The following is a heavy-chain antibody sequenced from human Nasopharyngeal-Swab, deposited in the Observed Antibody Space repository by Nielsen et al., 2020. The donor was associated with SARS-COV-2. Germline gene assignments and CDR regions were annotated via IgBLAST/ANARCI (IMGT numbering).Heavy chain of an antibody. CDR2: FDPADGET. D-gene: IGHD2-2*01. CDR1: GYTLTELS. J-gene: IGHJ5*02. V-gene: IGHV1-24*01. Sequence: ASAKVSCKVSGYTLTELSMHWVRQAPGKGLEWMGGFDPADGETIYAQKFQGRVTMNEDTSTDTAYMELSSLRSEDTAVYYCATSAPYCSSTSCSYWFDPWGQGTLVTVSS. CDR3: ATSAPYCSSTSCSYWFDP.